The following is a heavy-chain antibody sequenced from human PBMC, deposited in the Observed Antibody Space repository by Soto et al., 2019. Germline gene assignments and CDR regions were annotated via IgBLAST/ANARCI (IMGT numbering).Heavy chain of an antibody. J-gene: IGHJ6*02. CDR2: ISHSGAT. CDR1: GGSFTDHY. Sequence: QVQLQQWGAGLLKPSETLSLTCAVYGGSFTDHYWTWIRQPPGKGLEWIGEISHSGATNYNPSLKSRVTISEYTSKNQVSLKVTSVTAADTAVFYCASGNFYYGMDVWGQGTTVIVSS. CDR3: ASGNFYYGMDV. V-gene: IGHV4-34*01.